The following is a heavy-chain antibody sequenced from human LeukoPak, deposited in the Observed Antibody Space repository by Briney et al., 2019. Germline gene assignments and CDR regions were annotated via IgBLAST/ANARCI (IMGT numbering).Heavy chain of an antibody. D-gene: IGHD3-22*01. Sequence: ASVKVSCKASGYTFTSFGISWVRQAPGQGLEWMGRIIPILGIANYAQKFQGRVTITADKSTSTAYMELSSLRSEDTAVYYCARDPPRDSSGYYFARMDYWGQGTLVTVSS. V-gene: IGHV1-69*04. CDR2: IIPILGIA. CDR3: ARDPPRDSSGYYFARMDY. J-gene: IGHJ4*02. CDR1: GYTFTSFG.